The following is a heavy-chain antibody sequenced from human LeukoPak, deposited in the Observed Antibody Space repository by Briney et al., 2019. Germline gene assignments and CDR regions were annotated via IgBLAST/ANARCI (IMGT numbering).Heavy chain of an antibody. CDR2: IKQDGSEK. Sequence: PGGSLRLSCAAPGFTFSTYWMTWVRQAPGKGLEWVANIKQDGSEKYYEDSMKGRFTISRDNAKSSLYLQMKSLRAEDTAVYYCVRDVAYDFRNPYRYFQHWGQGTLVTVSS. V-gene: IGHV3-7*01. CDR3: VRDVAYDFRNPYRYFQH. CDR1: GFTFSTYW. J-gene: IGHJ1*01. D-gene: IGHD3-3*01.